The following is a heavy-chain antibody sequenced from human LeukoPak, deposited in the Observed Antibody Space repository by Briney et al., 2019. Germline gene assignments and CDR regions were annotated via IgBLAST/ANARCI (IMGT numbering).Heavy chain of an antibody. J-gene: IGHJ3*02. CDR1: GYTFTNYG. CDR2: ISAYNGNT. V-gene: IGHV1-18*01. CDR3: ARDQSVRLLQTSSTYFKHVFAI. D-gene: IGHD6-13*01. Sequence: ASVKVSCKTSGYTFTNYGISWVRQAPGLGLEWMGWISAYNGNTNYAQKAQGRVTMTTDTSTSTAYTELRSLRFDDTAVYYCARDQSVRLLQTSSTYFKHVFAIWGQGSMVTVSS.